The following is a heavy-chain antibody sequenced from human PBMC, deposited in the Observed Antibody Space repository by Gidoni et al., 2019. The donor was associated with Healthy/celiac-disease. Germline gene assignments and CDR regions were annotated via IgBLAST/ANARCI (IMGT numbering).Heavy chain of an antibody. J-gene: IGHJ4*02. CDR2: ISAYNGNT. CDR1: GYTFTSYG. CDR3: ARDGAPYYYDSSGYYWRRSGFDY. Sequence: QVQLVQSGAEVKKPGASVKVSCKASGYTFTSYGITWVRQAPGQGLEWMGWISAYNGNTNYAQKLQGRVTMTTGTSTSTAYMELRSLRSDDTAVYYCARDGAPYYYDSSGYYWRRSGFDYWGQGTLVTVSS. D-gene: IGHD3-22*01. V-gene: IGHV1-18*01.